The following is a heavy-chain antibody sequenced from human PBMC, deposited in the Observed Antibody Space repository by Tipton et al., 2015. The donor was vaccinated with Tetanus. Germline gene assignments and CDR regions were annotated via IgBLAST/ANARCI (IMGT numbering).Heavy chain of an antibody. Sequence: LRLSCTVSGGSDNTLYSWGWIRQPPGKGLEWIGIIHYSGSTYYNPSLKSPVTISADTSRSHFSLNLSFVTAADTAVYYCARKTGDTLGGRGAFDIWGQGTMLTVSS. D-gene: IGHD7-27*01. CDR3: ARKTGDTLGGRGAFDI. V-gene: IGHV4-39*01. CDR1: GGSDNTLYS. CDR2: IHYSGST. J-gene: IGHJ3*02.